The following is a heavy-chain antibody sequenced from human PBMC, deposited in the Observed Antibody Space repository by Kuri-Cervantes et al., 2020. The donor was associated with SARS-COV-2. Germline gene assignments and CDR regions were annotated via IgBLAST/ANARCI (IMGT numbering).Heavy chain of an antibody. J-gene: IGHJ4*02. CDR1: GFTFSSYG. V-gene: IGHV3-30*02. CDR2: IRYDGSNK. D-gene: IGHD4-11*01. Sequence: GESLKISCAASGFTFSSYGMHWVRQAPGKGLEWVAFIRYDGSNKYYADSVKGRFTTSRDNSKNTLYLQMNSLRAEDTAAYYCAKGLLGGLHPFDYWGQGTLVTVSS. CDR3: AKGLLGGLHPFDY.